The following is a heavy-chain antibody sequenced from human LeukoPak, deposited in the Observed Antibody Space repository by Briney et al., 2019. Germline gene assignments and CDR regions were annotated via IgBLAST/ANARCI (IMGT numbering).Heavy chain of an antibody. D-gene: IGHD3-9*01. CDR3: ARARARRYFDWGYFDY. CDR2: INPNSGGT. Sequence: ASVKVSCKASGGTFSSYAISWVRQAPGQGLERMGWINPNSGGTNYAQKLQGRVTMTTDTSTSTAYMELGSLRSDDTAVYYCARARARRYFDWGYFDYWGQGTLVTVSS. J-gene: IGHJ4*02. V-gene: IGHV1-18*01. CDR1: GGTFSSYA.